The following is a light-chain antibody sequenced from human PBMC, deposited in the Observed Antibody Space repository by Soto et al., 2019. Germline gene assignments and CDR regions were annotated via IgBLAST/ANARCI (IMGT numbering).Light chain of an antibody. V-gene: IGLV2-14*02. CDR2: EGS. CDR3: SSYAGSSNV. CDR1: SSDVGSYNL. Sequence: QSALTQPASVSGSPGQSITISCTGTSSDVGSYNLVSWYQQHPGKAPKVMIYEGSKRPSGVSIRFSGSKSGNTASLTISGLQAEDEADYYCSSYAGSSNVFGTGTKLTVL. J-gene: IGLJ1*01.